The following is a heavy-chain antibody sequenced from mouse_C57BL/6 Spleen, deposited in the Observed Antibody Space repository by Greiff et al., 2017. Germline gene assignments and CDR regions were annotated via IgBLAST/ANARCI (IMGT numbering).Heavy chain of an antibody. CDR3: ARYEAY. Sequence: VQLQQSGAELVRPGASVKLSCKASGYTFTDYYINWVKQRPGQGLEWIARIYPGSGNTYYNEKFKGKATLTAEKSSSTAYMQLSSLTSEDSAVYFCARYEAYWGQGTLVTVSA. D-gene: IGHD2-3*01. J-gene: IGHJ3*01. CDR2: IYPGSGNT. CDR1: GYTFTDYY. V-gene: IGHV1-76*01.